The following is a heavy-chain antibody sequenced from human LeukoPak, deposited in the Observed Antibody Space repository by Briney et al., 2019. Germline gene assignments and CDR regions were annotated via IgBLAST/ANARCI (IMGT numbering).Heavy chain of an antibody. V-gene: IGHV1-18*01. CDR1: GYTFTSYG. D-gene: IGHD3-22*01. Sequence: ASVKVSCKASGYTFTSYGISWVRQAPGQGLEWMGWISAYNGNTNYAQKLQGRVTMTTDTSTGTAYMELRSLGSDDTAVYYCARGRRYDSSGHDHHWFDPWGQGTLVTVSS. J-gene: IGHJ5*02. CDR2: ISAYNGNT. CDR3: ARGRRYDSSGHDHHWFDP.